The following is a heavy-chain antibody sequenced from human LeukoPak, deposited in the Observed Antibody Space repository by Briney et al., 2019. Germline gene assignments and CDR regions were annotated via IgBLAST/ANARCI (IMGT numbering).Heavy chain of an antibody. CDR2: MYNSGSA. D-gene: IGHD3-10*01. CDR1: GGSVTSHY. Sequence: SQTLSLTCAVSGGSVTSHYWSWIRQSPGKGLEWIGSMYNSGSANYNPSLKSRVTLSVDTSKNQFSLKLNFVNAADTAVYFCARGKGYYYGSGSYFDSWGQGTLVTVSS. V-gene: IGHV4-59*02. J-gene: IGHJ4*02. CDR3: ARGKGYYYGSGSYFDS.